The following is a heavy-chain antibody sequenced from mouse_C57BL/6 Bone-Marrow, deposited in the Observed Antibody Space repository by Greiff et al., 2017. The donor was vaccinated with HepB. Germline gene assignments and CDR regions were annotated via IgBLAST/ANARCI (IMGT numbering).Heavy chain of an antibody. V-gene: IGHV8-12*01. CDR3: ARREEGGFAY. Sequence: QVQLKETGPGILQSSQTLSLTCSFSGFSLSTSGMGVSWLRQPSGKGLEWLAHIYCDDDKRYNPSLRSRLTNSKDTSRNQVFLKITSVDTADTATYYCARREEGGFAYWGQGTLVTVSA. CDR2: IYCDDDK. CDR1: GFSLSTSGMG. J-gene: IGHJ3*01.